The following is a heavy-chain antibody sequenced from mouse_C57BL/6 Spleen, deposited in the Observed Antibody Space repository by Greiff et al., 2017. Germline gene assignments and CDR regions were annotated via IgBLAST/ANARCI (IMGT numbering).Heavy chain of an antibody. V-gene: IGHV5-4*03. J-gene: IGHJ3*01. CDR2: ISDGGSYT. CDR3: ANPSFAY. Sequence: EVKVEESGGGLVKPGGSLKLSCAASGFTFSSYAMSWVRQTPEKRLEWVATISDGGSYTYYPDNVKGRFTISRDNAKNNLYLQMSHLKSEDTAMYYCANPSFAYWGQGTLVTVSA. CDR1: GFTFSSYA.